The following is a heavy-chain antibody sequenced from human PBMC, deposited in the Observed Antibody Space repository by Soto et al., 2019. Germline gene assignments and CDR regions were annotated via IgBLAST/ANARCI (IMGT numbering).Heavy chain of an antibody. CDR3: TRDDVEGSGGSCYGVPMGV. J-gene: IGHJ6*04. CDR2: IQNDGST. V-gene: IGHV3-66*01. Sequence: EVQLVESGGGLVQPGGSLRLSCAASGFSVTTKYMSWVRQAPGKGLEWLSLIQNDGSTYYADSVKGRFTISTDNSENTLVLQMNSLRVEDPGVYYCTRDDVEGSGGSCYGVPMGVWGKGTTVTVSA. CDR1: GFSVTTKY. D-gene: IGHD2-15*01.